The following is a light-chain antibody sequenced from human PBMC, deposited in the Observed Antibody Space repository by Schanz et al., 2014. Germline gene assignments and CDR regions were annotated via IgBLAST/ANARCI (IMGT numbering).Light chain of an antibody. J-gene: IGLJ3*02. CDR2: DDD. CDR3: GTWDTSLTVVM. Sequence: QSVLTQPPSVSATPGQKVTISCSGSSSNIGDNSVSWYQHFPGTAPKVLIYDDDERPSGIPDRFSGSKSGTSATLGITGLQTGDEADYYCGTWDTSLTVVMFGAGTKLTVL. V-gene: IGLV1-51*01. CDR1: SSNIGDNS.